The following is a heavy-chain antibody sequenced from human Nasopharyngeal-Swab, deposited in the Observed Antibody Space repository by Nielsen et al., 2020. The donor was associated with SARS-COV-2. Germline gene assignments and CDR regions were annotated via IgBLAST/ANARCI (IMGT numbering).Heavy chain of an antibody. J-gene: IGHJ6*02. CDR3: ARTDIVVVPAATTPRKDGMDV. CDR1: GGSFSGYY. D-gene: IGHD2-2*01. Sequence: SETLSLTCAVYGGSFSGYYWSWIRQPPGKGLEWIGEINHSGSTNYNPPLKSRVTISVDTSKNQFSLKLSSVTAADTAVYYCARTDIVVVPAATTPRKDGMDVWGQGTTVTVSS. CDR2: INHSGST. V-gene: IGHV4-34*01.